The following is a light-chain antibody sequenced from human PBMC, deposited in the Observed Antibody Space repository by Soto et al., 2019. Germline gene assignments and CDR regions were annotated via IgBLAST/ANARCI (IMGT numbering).Light chain of an antibody. CDR2: EVS. CDR3: SSYAGGNNVV. J-gene: IGLJ2*01. V-gene: IGLV2-8*01. Sequence: QSALTQPASVSGSPGQSITISCTGTSNDVGGYDYVSWYQQRPGKAPKLMIYEVSKRPSGVPDRFSGSKSGNTASLTVSGLQAEDEADYYCSSYAGGNNVVFGGGTKLTVL. CDR1: SNDVGGYDY.